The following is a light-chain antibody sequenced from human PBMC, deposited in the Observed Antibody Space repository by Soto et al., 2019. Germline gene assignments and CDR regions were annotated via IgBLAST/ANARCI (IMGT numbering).Light chain of an antibody. CDR3: SSYAGSNNYV. CDR1: SSDVGGYKY. J-gene: IGLJ1*01. V-gene: IGLV2-8*01. Sequence: QSVLTQPPSASGSPAQSVTISCTGTSSDVGGYKYVSWYQQYPGKAPKPMIYAVNKRPSGVPDRFSGSKSGNTASLTVSGLQAEDEADYYCSSYAGSNNYVFGTGTKVTVL. CDR2: AVN.